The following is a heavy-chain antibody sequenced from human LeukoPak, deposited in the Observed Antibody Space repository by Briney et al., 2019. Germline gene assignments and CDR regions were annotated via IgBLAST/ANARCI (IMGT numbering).Heavy chain of an antibody. CDR1: GYTVTAYY. D-gene: IGHD3-22*01. Sequence: ASVKVSCKSSGYTVTAYYMHWVRQAPGQGLEWMGWINPNSGGTNYAQKFQGRVTMTRDTSISTAYMELSRLRSDDTAVYYCARDYYDSSGFGAFDIWGQGTMVTVSS. CDR2: INPNSGGT. CDR3: ARDYYDSSGFGAFDI. V-gene: IGHV1-2*02. J-gene: IGHJ3*02.